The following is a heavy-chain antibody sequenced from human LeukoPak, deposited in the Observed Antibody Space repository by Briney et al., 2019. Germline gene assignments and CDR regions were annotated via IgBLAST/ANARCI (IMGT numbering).Heavy chain of an antibody. Sequence: ASVKVSCEASGYTFTSYDINWVRQATGQGLEWMGWMNPNSGNTGYAQKFQGRVTMTRNTSISTAYMELSSLRSEDTAVYYCARIHGSGSYYNVYYFDYWGQGTLVTVSS. D-gene: IGHD3-10*01. CDR2: MNPNSGNT. V-gene: IGHV1-8*01. CDR3: ARIHGSGSYYNVYYFDY. J-gene: IGHJ4*02. CDR1: GYTFTSYD.